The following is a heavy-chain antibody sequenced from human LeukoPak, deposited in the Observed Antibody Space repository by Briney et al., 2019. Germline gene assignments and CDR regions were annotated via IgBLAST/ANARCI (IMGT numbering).Heavy chain of an antibody. CDR3: ASSKDHYCRY. J-gene: IGHJ4*02. V-gene: IGHV3-7*05. CDR2: IHQDAGEK. CDR1: GFSFSDSW. Sequence: GSLSLSCAASGFSFSDSWMTWVRQTPGKGLQWVASIHQDAGEKQYVDSVRGRFTISRDNARNSLYLQMNSLRVEDTAVYYCASSKDHYCRYWGQGTLVTVSS.